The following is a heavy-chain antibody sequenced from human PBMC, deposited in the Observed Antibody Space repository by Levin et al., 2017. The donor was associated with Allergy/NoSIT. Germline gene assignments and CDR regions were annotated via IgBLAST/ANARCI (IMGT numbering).Heavy chain of an antibody. J-gene: IGHJ6*02. CDR3: ARDLYGSGSYYDYYYYGMHV. D-gene: IGHD3-10*01. CDR2: ISSSSSYT. V-gene: IGHV3-11*05. Sequence: GESLKISCAASGFTFSDYFMTWIRQAPGKGLEWLSFISSSSSYTNYADSVKGRFTISRDNAKNSLYLQMNSLRAEDTAVYYCARDLYGSGSYYDYYYYGMHVWGQGTTVTVSS. CDR1: GFTFSDYF.